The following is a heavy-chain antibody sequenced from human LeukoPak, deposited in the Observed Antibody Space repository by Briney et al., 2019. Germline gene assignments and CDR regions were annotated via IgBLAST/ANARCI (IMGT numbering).Heavy chain of an antibody. CDR3: ANQCGGNCVSDF. CDR2: ISYDGSNK. Sequence: SGGSLRLSCAASGFTFSSYGMHWVRQAPGKGLEWVAVISYDGSNKYYADSVKGRFTISRDNSKNTLYLQMNSLRAEDTAVYYCANQCGGNCVSDFWGQGTLVTVSS. D-gene: IGHD2-21*02. V-gene: IGHV3-30*18. CDR1: GFTFSSYG. J-gene: IGHJ4*02.